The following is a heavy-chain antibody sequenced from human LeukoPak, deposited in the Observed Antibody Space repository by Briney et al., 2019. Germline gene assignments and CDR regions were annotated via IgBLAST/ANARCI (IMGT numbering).Heavy chain of an antibody. CDR2: IIPIFGTA. V-gene: IGHV1-69*13. Sequence: SVKVSCKASGGTFSSYAISWVRQAPGQGLEWMGGIIPIFGTANYAQKFQGRATITADESTSTAYMELSSLRSEDTAVYYCARSYYYDSSGYSHSFNYYYYMDVWGKGTTVTISS. CDR1: GGTFSSYA. J-gene: IGHJ6*03. D-gene: IGHD3-22*01. CDR3: ARSYYYDSSGYSHSFNYYYYMDV.